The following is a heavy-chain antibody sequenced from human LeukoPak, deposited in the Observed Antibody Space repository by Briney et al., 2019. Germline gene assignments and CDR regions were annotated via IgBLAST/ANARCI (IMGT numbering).Heavy chain of an antibody. CDR2: ISWNSGSI. CDR3: AKARSSSSSLFDY. Sequence: GGSLRLSCAASGFTFDDYAMHWVRQAPGKGLEWVSGISWNSGSIGYADSVKGRFTISRDNAKNPLYLQMNSLRAEDMALYYCAKARSSSSSLFDYWGQGTLVTVSS. V-gene: IGHV3-9*03. D-gene: IGHD6-6*01. CDR1: GFTFDDYA. J-gene: IGHJ4*02.